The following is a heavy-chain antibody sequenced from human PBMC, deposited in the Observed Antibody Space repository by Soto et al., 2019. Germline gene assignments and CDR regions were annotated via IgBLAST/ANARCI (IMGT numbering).Heavy chain of an antibody. J-gene: IGHJ6*02. CDR1: GFTFSSYW. CDR3: ARDRGPPSAGDIDYYGMDV. Sequence: GGSLRLSCAASGFTFSSYWMSWVRQAPGKGLEWVANIKQDGSEKYYVDSVKGRFTISRDNAKNSLYLQMNSLRAEDTAVYYCARDRGPPSAGDIDYYGMDVWGQGTTVTVSS. CDR2: IKQDGSEK. V-gene: IGHV3-7*05. D-gene: IGHD7-27*01.